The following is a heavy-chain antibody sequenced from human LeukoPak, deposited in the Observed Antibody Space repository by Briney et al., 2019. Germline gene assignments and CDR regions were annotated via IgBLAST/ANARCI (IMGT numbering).Heavy chain of an antibody. Sequence: GASVKVSCKASGYTFTSYYMHWVRQAPGQGLEWMGIINPSGGSTSYAQKFQGRVTMTRDTSTSTVYMELSSLRSEDTAVYYCARGPAGIAAAGTIVGFSDYWGQGTLVTVSS. J-gene: IGHJ4*02. V-gene: IGHV1-46*01. D-gene: IGHD6-13*01. CDR3: ARGPAGIAAAGTIVGFSDY. CDR2: INPSGGST. CDR1: GYTFTSYY.